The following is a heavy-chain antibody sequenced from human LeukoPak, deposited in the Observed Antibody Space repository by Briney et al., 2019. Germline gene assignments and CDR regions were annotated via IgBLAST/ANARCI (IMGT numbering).Heavy chain of an antibody. D-gene: IGHD5-18*01. J-gene: IGHJ6*02. CDR3: AKDQGLTAPPPYGLDV. Sequence: SVKVSCKTSGGTFSSSAITWVRQAPGQGLEWMGRIVPVLNITTYAQKFQGRVTITADTSSSTVYMELGSLRSEKTAVYYCAKDQGLTAPPPYGLDVWGQGTTVIVSS. V-gene: IGHV1-69*04. CDR2: IVPVLNIT. CDR1: GGTFSSSA.